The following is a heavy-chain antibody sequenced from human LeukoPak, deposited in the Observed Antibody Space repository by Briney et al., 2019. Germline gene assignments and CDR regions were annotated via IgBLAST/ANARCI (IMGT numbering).Heavy chain of an antibody. J-gene: IGHJ6*02. D-gene: IGHD2-2*01. Sequence: ASVTVSCKASTSYYMHWVRQAPGQGLEWMGIINPSGGSTSYAQKFQGRVTMTRDTSTSTVYMELSSLRSEDTAVYYCATGRGPAAYYYYYGMDVWGQGTTVTVSS. CDR1: TSYY. CDR3: ATGRGPAAYYYYYGMDV. CDR2: INPSGGST. V-gene: IGHV1-46*01.